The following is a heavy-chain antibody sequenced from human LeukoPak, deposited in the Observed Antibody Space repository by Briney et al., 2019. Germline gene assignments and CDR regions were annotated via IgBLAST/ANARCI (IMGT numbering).Heavy chain of an antibody. CDR3: ARERYYYDSSGYSDFQH. V-gene: IGHV1-46*01. CDR2: INPSGGST. D-gene: IGHD3-22*01. Sequence: GASVKVSCKASGYTFTSYYMHWVRQAPGQGLEWMGIINPSGGSTSYAQKFQGRVTMTRDTSTGTVYMELSSLRSEDTAVYYCARERYYYDSSGYSDFQHWGQGTLVTVSS. J-gene: IGHJ1*01. CDR1: GYTFTSYY.